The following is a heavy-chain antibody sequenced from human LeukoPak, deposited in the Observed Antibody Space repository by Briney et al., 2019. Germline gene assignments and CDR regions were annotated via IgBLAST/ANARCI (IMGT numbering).Heavy chain of an antibody. D-gene: IGHD3-22*01. CDR2: IKQDGSEK. J-gene: IGHJ4*02. V-gene: IGHV3-7*01. Sequence: GGSLRLSCAASGFTFSSYWMSWVRQAPGKGLEWVANIKQDGSEKYYVDSVKGRFTISRDNAKNSLYLQMNSVRAEDTAVYYCARGDSSGYYSRIFDYWGQGTLVTVSS. CDR3: ARGDSSGYYSRIFDY. CDR1: GFTFSSYW.